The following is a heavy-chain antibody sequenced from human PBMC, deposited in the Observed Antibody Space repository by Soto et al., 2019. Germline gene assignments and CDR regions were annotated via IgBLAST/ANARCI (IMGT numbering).Heavy chain of an antibody. Sequence: SETLSLTCSVSVGSTTSEPDYWAWFPQPPGKGLEWVGSIYYDGSAYYTPSLKYRATIWLDTSKNQLSLRVNFVTAADTAVYYCARPRTHNKYGESFYGVDVWGQGITVTVSS. J-gene: IGHJ6*02. CDR1: VGSTTSEPDY. V-gene: IGHV4-39*01. CDR3: ARPRTHNKYGESFYGVDV. D-gene: IGHD2-2*01. CDR2: IYYDGSA.